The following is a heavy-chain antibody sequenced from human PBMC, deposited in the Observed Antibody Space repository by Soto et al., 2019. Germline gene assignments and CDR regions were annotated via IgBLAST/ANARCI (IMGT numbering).Heavy chain of an antibody. CDR1: GYTFTTYG. Sequence: QVQLVQSGAEVGKPGASVKVSCKASGYTFTTYGISWVRQAPGQGLEWMGWISTYNGNTQFAQRFQGRVTMTTDTSTSTAYMELRSLTSVDTAVYYCARDWSAEVLPDYWGQGTLVTVSS. J-gene: IGHJ4*02. V-gene: IGHV1-18*01. D-gene: IGHD3-10*01. CDR3: ARDWSAEVLPDY. CDR2: ISTYNGNT.